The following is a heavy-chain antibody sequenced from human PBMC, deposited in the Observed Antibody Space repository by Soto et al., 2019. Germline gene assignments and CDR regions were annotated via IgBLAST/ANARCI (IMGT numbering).Heavy chain of an antibody. Sequence: SETLSLTCTVSGGSISSYYWSWIRQPPGKGLEWIGYIYYSGSTNYNPSLKSRVTISVDTSKNQFSLKLSSVTAADTAVYYCARHQPGVRGVIPDYWGQGTLVTVSS. V-gene: IGHV4-59*08. CDR1: GGSISSYY. CDR3: ARHQPGVRGVIPDY. CDR2: IYYSGST. J-gene: IGHJ4*02. D-gene: IGHD3-10*01.